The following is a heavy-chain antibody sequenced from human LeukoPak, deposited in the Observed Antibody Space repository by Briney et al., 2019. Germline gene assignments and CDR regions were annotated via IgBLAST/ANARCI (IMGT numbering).Heavy chain of an antibody. CDR2: NNPNSGGT. CDR3: ARVITGTTVGDY. CDR1: GYTFTGYY. V-gene: IGHV1-2*02. Sequence: ASVKVSCKASGYTFTGYYMHWVRQAPGQGLEWMGWNNPNSGGTNYAQKFQGRVTMTRDTSISTAYMELSRLRSDDTAVYYCARVITGTTVGDYWGQGTLVTVSS. D-gene: IGHD1-7*01. J-gene: IGHJ4*02.